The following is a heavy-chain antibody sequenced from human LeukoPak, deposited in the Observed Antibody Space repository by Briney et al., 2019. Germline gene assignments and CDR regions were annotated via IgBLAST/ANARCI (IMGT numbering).Heavy chain of an antibody. Sequence: PSETLSLTCTVSGGSISSYYWRWIRQPAGKGLEWIGRIYTSGSTNYNPSLKTRVTMSVDTSKNQFSLKLSSVTAADTAVYYCARESGVQYDFWSGYYTKNIDYWGQGTLVTVSS. J-gene: IGHJ4*02. CDR2: IYTSGST. CDR1: GGSISSYY. CDR3: ARESGVQYDFWSGYYTKNIDY. V-gene: IGHV4-4*07. D-gene: IGHD3-3*01.